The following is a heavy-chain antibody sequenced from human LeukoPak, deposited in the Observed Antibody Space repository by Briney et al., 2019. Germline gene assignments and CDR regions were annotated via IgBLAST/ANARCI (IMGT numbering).Heavy chain of an antibody. V-gene: IGHV4-38-2*02. CDR3: ARVRYSSSVLYYMDV. D-gene: IGHD6-6*01. CDR1: GGSISGYY. CDR2: IYHSGST. J-gene: IGHJ6*03. Sequence: PSETLSLTCTVSGGSISGYYWGWIRQPPGKGLEWIGSIYHSGSTYYNPSLKSRVTISVDTSKNQFSLKLSSVTAADTAVYYCARVRYSSSVLYYMDVWGKGTTVTVSS.